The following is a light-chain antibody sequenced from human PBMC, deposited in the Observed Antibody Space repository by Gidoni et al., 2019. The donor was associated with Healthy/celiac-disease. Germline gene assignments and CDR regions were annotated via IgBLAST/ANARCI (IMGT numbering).Light chain of an antibody. CDR3: QSYDSSLSVLYV. CDR2: GNS. CDR1: SSNIGAGYD. Sequence: QSVLTPPPSVSGAPVQRVTISCTGRSSNIGAGYDVHWYQQLPGTAPKLLIYGNSNRPSGVPDRFSGSKSGTSASLAITGLQAEDEADYYCQSYDSSLSVLYVFGTGTKVTVL. J-gene: IGLJ1*01. V-gene: IGLV1-40*01.